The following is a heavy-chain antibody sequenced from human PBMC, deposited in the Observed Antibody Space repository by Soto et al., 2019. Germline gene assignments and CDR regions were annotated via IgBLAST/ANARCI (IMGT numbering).Heavy chain of an antibody. Sequence: SETLSLTCAVSGGSISSGGYSWSWIRQPPGKGLEWIGYIYHSGSTYYNPSLKSRVTISVDRSKNQFSLKLSSVTAADTAVYYCAREGVWGFDYWGQGTLVTVSS. CDR3: AREGVWGFDY. CDR1: GGSISSGGYS. CDR2: IYHSGST. J-gene: IGHJ4*02. V-gene: IGHV4-30-2*01. D-gene: IGHD7-27*01.